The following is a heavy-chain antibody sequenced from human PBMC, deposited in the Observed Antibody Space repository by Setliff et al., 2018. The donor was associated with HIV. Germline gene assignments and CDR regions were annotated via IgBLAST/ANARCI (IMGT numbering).Heavy chain of an antibody. V-gene: IGHV1-69*13. CDR1: GGTFSSYA. Sequence: ASVKVSCKASGGTFSSYAITWVRQAPGQGLEWMGGIVPIFGTANYAQKFQGRVTITADESTSTAYMELTSLRSEDTAVYYCARDASAPSLNWFDPWGPWTLLVTVSS. CDR3: ARDASAPSLNWFDP. CDR2: IVPIFGTA. J-gene: IGHJ5*02.